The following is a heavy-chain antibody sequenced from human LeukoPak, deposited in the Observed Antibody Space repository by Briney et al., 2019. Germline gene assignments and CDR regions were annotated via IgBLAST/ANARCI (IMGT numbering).Heavy chain of an antibody. CDR3: ARAGLAARPNYYYYMDV. CDR1: GGTFSSYA. J-gene: IGHJ6*03. Sequence: SVKVSCKASGGTFSSYAISWVRQAPGQGLEWMGGIIPIFGTANYAQKFQGRVTITTDESTSTAYMELSSLRSEDTAVYYCARAGLAARPNYYYYMDVWGKGTTVTVSS. CDR2: IIPIFGTA. D-gene: IGHD6-6*01. V-gene: IGHV1-69*05.